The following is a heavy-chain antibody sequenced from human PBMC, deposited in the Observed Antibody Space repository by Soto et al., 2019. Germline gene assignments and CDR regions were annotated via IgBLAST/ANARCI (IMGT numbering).Heavy chain of an antibody. V-gene: IGHV3-23*01. D-gene: IGHD2-2*01. CDR1: GFSLSNYA. CDR3: ARDCSSSSCSVWHY. Sequence: PGGSLRLSCAASGFSLSNYAMTWVRQAPGKGLEWVSGITGSGDKTYYADSVKGRFIISRDNSKNTLYLQMNSLRAEDTAQYYCARDCSSSSCSVWHYWGQGTLVTVSS. CDR2: ITGSGDKT. J-gene: IGHJ4*02.